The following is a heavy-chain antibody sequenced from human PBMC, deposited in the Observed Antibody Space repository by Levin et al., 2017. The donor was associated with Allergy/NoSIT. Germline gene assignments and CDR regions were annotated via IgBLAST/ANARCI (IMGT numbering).Heavy chain of an antibody. V-gene: IGHV3-23*01. Sequence: PGGSLRLSCAVSGFTFSGAAMHWVRQAPGKGLEWVSGFGGGGNLNTYYADSVQGRFTISRDNSRNMVLLQMDSLRAEDTAMYYCVRDEDHLLSGNYYDAYDIWGQGTMVTVSS. CDR1: GFTFSGAA. CDR3: VRDEDHLLSGNYYDAYDI. CDR2: FGGGGNLNT. J-gene: IGHJ3*02. D-gene: IGHD3-10*01.